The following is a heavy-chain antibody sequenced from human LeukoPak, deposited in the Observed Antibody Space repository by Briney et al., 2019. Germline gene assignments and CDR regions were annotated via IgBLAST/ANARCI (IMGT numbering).Heavy chain of an antibody. J-gene: IGHJ6*03. Sequence: ASVKVSCKASGYTFTSYGISWVRQAPGQGLEWMGWISAYNGNTDYALKLQGRVTMTTDTSTSTAYMELRSLRSDDTAVYYCARDPPPWYYMDVWGKGTTVTVSS. CDR3: ARDPPPWYYMDV. CDR2: ISAYNGNT. V-gene: IGHV1-18*01. CDR1: GYTFTSYG.